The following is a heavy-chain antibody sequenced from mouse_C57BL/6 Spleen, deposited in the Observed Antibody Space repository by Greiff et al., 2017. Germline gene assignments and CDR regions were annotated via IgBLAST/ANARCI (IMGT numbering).Heavy chain of an antibody. CDR1: GYTFTSYT. Sequence: VMLVESGAELARPGASVKMSCKASGYTFTSYTMHWVKQRPGQGLEWIGYINPSSGYTKYNQKFKDKATLTADKSSSTAYMQLSSLTSEDSAVYYCAREGGYYGFDYWGQGTTLTVSS. CDR3: AREGGYYGFDY. CDR2: INPSSGYT. J-gene: IGHJ2*01. V-gene: IGHV1-4*01. D-gene: IGHD1-1*01.